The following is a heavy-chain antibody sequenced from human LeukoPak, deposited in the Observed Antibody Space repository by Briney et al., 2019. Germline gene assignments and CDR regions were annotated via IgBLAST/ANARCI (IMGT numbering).Heavy chain of an antibody. D-gene: IGHD3-22*01. Sequence: ASVKVSCKASGYTFPSYYMHWVRQAPGQGLEWMGVINPSGGNTNSAQKFQGRVTMTRDTSTSTVYMELSSLRSEDTAVYYCAREMGNTYYYDSSGYQRVFDYWGQGTLVTVSS. J-gene: IGHJ4*02. V-gene: IGHV1-46*01. CDR2: INPSGGNT. CDR3: AREMGNTYYYDSSGYQRVFDY. CDR1: GYTFPSYY.